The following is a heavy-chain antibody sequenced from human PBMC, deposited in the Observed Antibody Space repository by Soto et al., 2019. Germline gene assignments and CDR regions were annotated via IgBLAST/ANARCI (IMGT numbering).Heavy chain of an antibody. CDR3: ARIQSNYEATTGDYYGMDV. J-gene: IGHJ6*02. CDR2: IDWDDDK. Sequence: GSGPTLVNPTQTLTLTCTFSGFSLSTSGMCVSWIRQPPGKALEWLARIDWDDDKYYSTSLKTRLTISKDTSKNQVVLTMTNMDPVDTATYYCARIQSNYEATTGDYYGMDVWGQGTTVTVSS. D-gene: IGHD4-4*01. CDR1: GFSLSTSGMC. V-gene: IGHV2-70*11.